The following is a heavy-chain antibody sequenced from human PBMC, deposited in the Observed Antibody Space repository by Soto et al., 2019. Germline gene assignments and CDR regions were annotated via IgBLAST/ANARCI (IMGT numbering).Heavy chain of an antibody. Sequence: QVQLVESGGGVVQPGRSLRLSCAASGFTFSSYGMHWVRQAPGKGLEWVAVIWYDGSNKYYADSVKGRFTISRDNSKNTLYRQMNSLRAEDTAVYYCARSFGIAAVKKTILYYYYYGMDVWGQGTTVTVSS. CDR1: GFTFSSYG. D-gene: IGHD6-13*01. J-gene: IGHJ6*02. CDR2: IWYDGSNK. CDR3: ARSFGIAAVKKTILYYYYYGMDV. V-gene: IGHV3-33*01.